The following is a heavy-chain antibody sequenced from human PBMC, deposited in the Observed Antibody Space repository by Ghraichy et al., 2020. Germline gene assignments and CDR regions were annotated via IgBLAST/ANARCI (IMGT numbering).Heavy chain of an antibody. CDR1: GFRFSDHY. CDR3: ARAIGLEKYLDV. V-gene: IGHV3-72*01. Sequence: GGSLRLSCTASGFRFSDHYMDWVRQAPGKGLEWVGRTRNKANSYTTEYAASVKGRFTISRDDSKNSLYLQMNSQKTEDTAVYYCARAIGLEKYLDVWGKGTTVTVSS. D-gene: IGHD5-24*01. CDR2: TRNKANSYTT. J-gene: IGHJ6*03.